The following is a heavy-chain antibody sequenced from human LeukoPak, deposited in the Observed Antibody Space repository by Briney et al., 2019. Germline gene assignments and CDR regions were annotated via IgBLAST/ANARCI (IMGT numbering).Heavy chain of an antibody. CDR3: AKGDSSGWYNSLDY. V-gene: IGHV3-23*01. Sequence: GGSLRLSCEASGFTFMSYAMNWVRQAPGKGLGWVSAISGSGVSTNYKDSVKGRFTISRANSKNTLYLQMNSLSVEDTAIYYCAKGDSSGWYNSLDYWGQGALVTVSS. D-gene: IGHD6-19*01. J-gene: IGHJ4*02. CDR2: ISGSGVST. CDR1: GFTFMSYA.